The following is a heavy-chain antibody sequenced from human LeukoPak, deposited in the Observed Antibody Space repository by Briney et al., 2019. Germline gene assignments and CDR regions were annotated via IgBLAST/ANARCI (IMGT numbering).Heavy chain of an antibody. J-gene: IGHJ4*02. CDR1: GYSFTFSSND. CDR3: ARDSGSYVSDY. V-gene: IGHV1-8*01. CDR2: MNPDSGDT. D-gene: IGHD1-26*01. Sequence: ASVKVSCKASGYSFTFSSNDINWVRQATGQGLEWMGWMNPDSGDTGYAQKLQGRVTMTTDTSTSTAYMELRSLRSDDTAVYYCARDSGSYVSDYWGQGTLVTVSS.